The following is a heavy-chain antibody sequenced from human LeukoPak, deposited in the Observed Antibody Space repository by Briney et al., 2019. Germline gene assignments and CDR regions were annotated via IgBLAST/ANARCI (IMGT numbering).Heavy chain of an antibody. CDR3: VRGRYSSGWFKDKNWFDP. CDR2: IYYTGNT. V-gene: IGHV4-39*07. Sequence: PSDTLSLTCTVSGDSISTSKSYWGWIRQPPLKGLEWIGSIYYTGNTYYNASLKSRATISVDTSKNQFSLKLSSVTAADTAVYYCVRGRYSSGWFKDKNWFDPWGQGIPVTVSS. CDR1: GDSISTSKSY. D-gene: IGHD6-19*01. J-gene: IGHJ5*02.